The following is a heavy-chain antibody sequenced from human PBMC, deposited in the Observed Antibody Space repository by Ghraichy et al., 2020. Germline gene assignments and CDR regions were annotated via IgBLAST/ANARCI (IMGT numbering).Heavy chain of an antibody. J-gene: IGHJ4*02. D-gene: IGHD2-2*01. CDR3: ARGFCSSSACRTTPFDY. Sequence: ASVKLSCKASGYTFTNYGISWVRQAPGQGLEWMGWISTHNGNTNYAQKFQVRVTMTTDRFTSTTYMELRSLRSDDTAVYYCARGFCSSSACRTTPFDYWGQGTLVTVSS. V-gene: IGHV1-18*01. CDR2: ISTHNGNT. CDR1: GYTFTNYG.